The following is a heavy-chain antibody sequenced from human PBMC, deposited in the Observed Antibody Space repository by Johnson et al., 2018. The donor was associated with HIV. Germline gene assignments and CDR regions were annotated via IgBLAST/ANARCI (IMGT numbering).Heavy chain of an antibody. CDR2: IYSGGST. J-gene: IGHJ3*02. CDR1: GFTVSSSY. CDR3: ARQLGYYYDSSGYYAEPDDAFDI. Sequence: VQLVESGGGLIHPGGSLRLSCAASGFTVSSSYMNWVRQAPGKGLEWVSGIYSGGSTYYADSVKGRFTISRDNAKNSLYLQMNSLRAEDTAVYYCARQLGYYYDSSGYYAEPDDAFDIWGQGTMVTVSS. D-gene: IGHD3-22*01. V-gene: IGHV3-53*01.